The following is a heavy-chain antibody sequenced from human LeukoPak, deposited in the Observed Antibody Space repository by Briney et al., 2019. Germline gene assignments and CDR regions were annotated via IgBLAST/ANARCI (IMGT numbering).Heavy chain of an antibody. D-gene: IGHD5-18*01. CDR1: GFTFSSYA. CDR2: IKQDGSEK. J-gene: IGHJ4*02. CDR3: ARGGRGYSSFDY. Sequence: GGSLRLSCAASGFTFSSYAMSWVRQAPGKGLEWVANIKQDGSEKYYVDSVKGRFTISRDNAKNSLYLQMNSLRAEDTAVYYCARGGRGYSSFDYWGQGTLVTVSS. V-gene: IGHV3-7*01.